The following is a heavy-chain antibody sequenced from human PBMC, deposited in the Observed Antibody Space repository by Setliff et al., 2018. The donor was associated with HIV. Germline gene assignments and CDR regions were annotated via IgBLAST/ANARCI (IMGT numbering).Heavy chain of an antibody. CDR2: VDPSGGST. J-gene: IGHJ4*02. CDR3: ARDLSISNPYYDILTGPGVY. CDR1: GYTFTAYY. D-gene: IGHD3-9*01. Sequence: ASVKVSCKASGYTFTAYYMHWLRQVPGQGLEWMGIVDPSGGSTHYAQKFEGRVTMTRDTSTSTVYMELSSLRSEDTAVYYCARDLSISNPYYDILTGPGVYWGQGTRVTV. V-gene: IGHV1-46*01.